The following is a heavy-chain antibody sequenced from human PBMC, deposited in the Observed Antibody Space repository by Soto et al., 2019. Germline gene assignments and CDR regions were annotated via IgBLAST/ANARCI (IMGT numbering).Heavy chain of an antibody. V-gene: IGHV4-34*01. CDR3: ARVVTMLGVVIISGNWFDS. J-gene: IGHJ5*01. D-gene: IGHD3-3*01. CDR1: GGSFSGYY. CDR2: INHSGST. Sequence: SETLSLTCAVYGGSFSGYYWSWIRQPPGKGLEWIGEINHSGSTNYNPSLKSRVTISVDTSKNQFYLKLSSVTAADTAVYYCARVVTMLGVVIISGNWFDSWGQGTLVTVSS.